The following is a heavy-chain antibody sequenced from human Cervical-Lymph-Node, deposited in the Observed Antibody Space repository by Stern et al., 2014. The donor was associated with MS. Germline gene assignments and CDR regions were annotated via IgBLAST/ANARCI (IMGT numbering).Heavy chain of an antibody. CDR1: GGSISSSNW. J-gene: IGHJ4*02. CDR3: ARISSSWRLYYFDY. Sequence: QLQLQESGPGLVKPSGTLSLTCAVSGGSISSSNWWSWVRQPPGKGLEWIGEIYPSGSTNYNPSLKSRVTISVDKSKNQFSLKLSSVTAADTAVYYCARISSSWRLYYFDYWGQGTLVTVSS. D-gene: IGHD6-13*01. V-gene: IGHV4-4*02. CDR2: IYPSGST.